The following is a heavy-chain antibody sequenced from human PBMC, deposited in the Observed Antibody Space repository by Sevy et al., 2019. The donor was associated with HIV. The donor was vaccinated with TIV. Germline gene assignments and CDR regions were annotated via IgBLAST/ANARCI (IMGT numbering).Heavy chain of an antibody. D-gene: IGHD2-21*02. J-gene: IGHJ4*02. V-gene: IGHV4-34*01. Sequence: SETLSLTCAVYGGSFSGYYWSWIRQPPGKGLEWIGEINHSGSTNYNPSLKSRVTISVDTSKNQFSLKLSSVTAADTAVYYCARDLWVCGGDCYSKYYFDYWGQGTLVTVSS. CDR3: ARDLWVCGGDCYSKYYFDY. CDR2: INHSGST. CDR1: GGSFSGYY.